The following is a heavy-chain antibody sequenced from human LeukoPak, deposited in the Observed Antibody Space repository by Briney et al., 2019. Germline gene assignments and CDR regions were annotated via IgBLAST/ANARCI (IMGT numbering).Heavy chain of an antibody. V-gene: IGHV4-59*01. CDR2: IYYSGST. Sequence: SETLSLTCTVSGGSISSYYWSWIRQPPGKELEWIGYIYYSGSTNYNPSLKSRVTISVDTSKNQFSLKLSSVTAADTAVYYCARGVKGYYYGSGSYYNFDYWGQGTLVTVSS. D-gene: IGHD3-10*01. CDR1: GGSISSYY. CDR3: ARGVKGYYYGSGSYYNFDY. J-gene: IGHJ4*02.